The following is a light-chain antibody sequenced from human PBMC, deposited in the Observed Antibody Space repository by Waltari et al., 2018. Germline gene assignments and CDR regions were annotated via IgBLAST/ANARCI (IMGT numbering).Light chain of an antibody. V-gene: IGKV1-5*01. Sequence: DIQMTQSPSTVSASLGDTVTITCRASQNLTTSLYWYQQNPAAAPNLLIYDASTLDSGVPSRFSGSGSGTDFTLTVSGLQPDDFATYYCQQYYASPCTFGQGTRL. CDR2: DAS. J-gene: IGKJ5*01. CDR3: QQYYASPCT. CDR1: QNLTTS.